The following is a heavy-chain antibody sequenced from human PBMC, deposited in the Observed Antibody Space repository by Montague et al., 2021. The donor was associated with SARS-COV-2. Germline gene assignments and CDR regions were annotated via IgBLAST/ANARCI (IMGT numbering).Heavy chain of an antibody. CDR3: ARAAGHDFWSDYYLNWFDP. Sequence: SVKVSCKASGYRFTSYGISWVRQAPGQGLERMGWISTYNGNTKYAQTFQGRLTMTTAASTTTAYMELKYLIPDDTAVYFCARAAGHDFWSDYYLNWFDPWGQRTMCTVSS. V-gene: IGHV1-18*01. D-gene: IGHD3-3*01. CDR1: GYRFTSYG. J-gene: IGHJ5*02. CDR2: ISTYNGNT.